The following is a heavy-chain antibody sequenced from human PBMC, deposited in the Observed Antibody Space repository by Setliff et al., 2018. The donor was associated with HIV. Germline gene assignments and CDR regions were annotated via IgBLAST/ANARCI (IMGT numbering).Heavy chain of an antibody. Sequence: GESLKISCKGSGYTFTNYWIGWVRQMPGKGLEWMGIIFPGDSDTRYSPSFQGQVTISADKSISTAYLQWSSLKASDTAIYYCARLGDDNSGYYQFWGQGTLVTVSS. D-gene: IGHD3-22*01. CDR1: GYTFTNYW. CDR2: IFPGDSDT. CDR3: ARLGDDNSGYYQF. J-gene: IGHJ4*02. V-gene: IGHV5-51*01.